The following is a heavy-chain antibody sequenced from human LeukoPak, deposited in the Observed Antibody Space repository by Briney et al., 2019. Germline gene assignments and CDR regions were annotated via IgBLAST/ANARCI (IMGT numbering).Heavy chain of an antibody. CDR2: IYPGDSDT. J-gene: IGHJ4*02. CDR1: GYTFTNYW. Sequence: GESLKISCKASGYTFTNYWIAWVRQTPGKGLEWMGLIYPGDSDTRYSPSFQGQVTISVDKSITTAFLEWSSLKASDTATYFCATLYGYCGGDCYPYYFGSWGQGTLVTVSS. CDR3: ATLYGYCGGDCYPYYFGS. V-gene: IGHV5-51*01. D-gene: IGHD2-21*02.